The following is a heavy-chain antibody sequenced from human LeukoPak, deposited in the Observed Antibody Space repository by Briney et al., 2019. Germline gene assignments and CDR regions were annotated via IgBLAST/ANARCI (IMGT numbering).Heavy chain of an antibody. CDR2: INHSGST. CDR3: ARGMVACTNGVCYTRDAFDI. V-gene: IGHV4-34*01. Sequence: PSETLSLTCAVYGGSFSGYYWSWIRQPPGKGREWTGEINHSGSTNYNPSLKSRVTISVDTSKNQFSLKLSSVTAADTAVYYCARGMVACTNGVCYTRDAFDIWGQGTMVTVSS. J-gene: IGHJ3*02. CDR1: GGSFSGYY. D-gene: IGHD2-8*01.